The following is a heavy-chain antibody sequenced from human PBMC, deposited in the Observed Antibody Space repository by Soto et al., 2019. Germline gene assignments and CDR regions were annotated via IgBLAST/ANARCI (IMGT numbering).Heavy chain of an antibody. CDR3: ARVSSHKLVLQFNACDI. V-gene: IGHV4-31*03. CDR1: GGSISSGGYY. CDR2: IYYSGST. D-gene: IGHD1-1*01. Sequence: SETLSLTCTVSGGSISSGGYYWSWIRQHPGKGLEWIGYIYYSGSTYYNPSLKSRVTISVDTSKNQFSLKLSSVTAADTAVYYCARVSSHKLVLQFNACDIGGQGTRVTV. J-gene: IGHJ3*02.